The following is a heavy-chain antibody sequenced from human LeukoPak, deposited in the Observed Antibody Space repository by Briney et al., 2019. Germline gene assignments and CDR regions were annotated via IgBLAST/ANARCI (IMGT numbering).Heavy chain of an antibody. V-gene: IGHV3-23*01. D-gene: IGHD1-26*01. J-gene: IGHJ4*02. CDR1: GFTFSNYA. CDR3: ANRPIVGALSGRDNVDY. Sequence: PGGSLRLSCAASGFTFSNYAMSWVRQAPGKGLEWVSAISRSGYNTQYVDSVKGRFTISRENSKNTLYLQMNSLSDDDTAVYYGANRPIVGALSGRDNVDYWGQGTMVTVSS. CDR2: ISRSGYNT.